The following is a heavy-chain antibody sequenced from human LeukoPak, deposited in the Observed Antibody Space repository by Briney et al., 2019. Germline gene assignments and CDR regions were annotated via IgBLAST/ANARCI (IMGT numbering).Heavy chain of an antibody. CDR1: GCRFTTYW. CDR3: ARQGYGDYLEY. D-gene: IGHD4-17*01. CDR2: IYPGDSDT. J-gene: IGHJ4*02. V-gene: IGHV5-51*01. Sequence: GGSLKSPCQGSGCRFTTYWIAWVRQLPAKGLEGMGIIYPGDSDTRYSPSFQGQVTISADKSISTAYLQWSSLKASDTALYYCARQGYGDYLEYWGQGTLVTVSS.